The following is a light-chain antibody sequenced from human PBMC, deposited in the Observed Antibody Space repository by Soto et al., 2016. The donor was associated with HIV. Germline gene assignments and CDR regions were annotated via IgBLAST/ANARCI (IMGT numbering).Light chain of an antibody. V-gene: IGKV1-9*01. J-gene: IGKJ4*01. CDR2: TAS. CDR1: QGISNY. Sequence: DIHLTQSPSLLSAFVGDRITITCRASQGISNYVAWYQQRAGMAPNLLIYTASTLQSGVPSRFSGGGSGTHFTLTISSLQPQDVATYYCQQFHSFPLTFGGGTQVEIK. CDR3: QQFHSFPLT.